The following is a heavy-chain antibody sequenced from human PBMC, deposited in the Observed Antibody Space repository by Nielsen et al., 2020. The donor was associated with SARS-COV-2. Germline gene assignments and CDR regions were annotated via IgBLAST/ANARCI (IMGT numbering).Heavy chain of an antibody. D-gene: IGHD3-10*01. CDR1: GDSISSTRDY. CDR2: IYYSGSN. J-gene: IGHJ6*03. V-gene: IGHV4-39*07. CDR3: SRGRGFNYHYYYLDV. Sequence: SETLSLTCTVSGDSISSTRDYWAWIRQPPGKGLEWIGSIYYSGSNTYNPSLKSRVTTSVDTSKNQFSLKLYSVTPADTGVYYCSRGRGFNYHYYYLDVWGKGTTVTVSS.